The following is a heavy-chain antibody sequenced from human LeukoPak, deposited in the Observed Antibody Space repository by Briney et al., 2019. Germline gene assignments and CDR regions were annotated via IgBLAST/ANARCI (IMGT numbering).Heavy chain of an antibody. V-gene: IGHV1-46*01. CDR3: ARDHYHKIHSVMVTAPDY. D-gene: IGHD2-21*02. J-gene: IGHJ4*02. Sequence: ASVKVSCKASGYSFTSYDISWVRQAPGQGLEWMGIINPSGGSTSYAQKFQGRVTMTRDTSTSTVYMELSSLRSEDTAVYYCARDHYHKIHSVMVTAPDYWGQGTLVIVSS. CDR1: GYSFTSYD. CDR2: INPSGGST.